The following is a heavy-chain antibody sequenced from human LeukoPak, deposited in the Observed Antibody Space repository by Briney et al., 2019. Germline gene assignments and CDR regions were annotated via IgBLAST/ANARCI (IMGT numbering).Heavy chain of an antibody. Sequence: SVTVSRKASGGTFSSYAISWVRQAPGQELEWMGRIIPILGIANYAQKFQARVTIAADKSTSTAYMELSSLRSEDTAVYYCARDWYYYDSSGYFKEIKKFDPWGQGTLVTVSS. CDR2: IIPILGIA. CDR3: ARDWYYYDSSGYFKEIKKFDP. J-gene: IGHJ5*02. V-gene: IGHV1-69*04. D-gene: IGHD3-22*01. CDR1: GGTFSSYA.